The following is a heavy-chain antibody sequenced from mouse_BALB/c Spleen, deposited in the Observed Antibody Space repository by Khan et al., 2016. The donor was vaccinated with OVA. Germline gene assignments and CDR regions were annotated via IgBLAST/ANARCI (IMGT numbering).Heavy chain of an antibody. J-gene: IGHJ3*01. CDR1: GYIFTSYW. CDR2: IYPGTNSS. D-gene: IGHD2-3*01. CDR3: ARDGRDGAWCVY. Sequence: VELVESGAELVRPGASVKLSCKTSGYIFTSYWIHWVKQRSGQGLEWIARIYPGTNSSYYNEIFKGKATLTADKSSSTAYMQLSSLKSEDSAVYFCARDGRDGAWCVYWGQGTLVTVSA. V-gene: IGHV1S132*01.